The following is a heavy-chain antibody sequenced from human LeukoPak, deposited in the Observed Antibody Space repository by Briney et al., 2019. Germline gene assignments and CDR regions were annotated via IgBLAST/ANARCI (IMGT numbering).Heavy chain of an antibody. D-gene: IGHD1-26*01. CDR2: VYRSGHT. Sequence: SETLSLTCTVSGVSISSSNSYWGWIRQPPGKGLEWIGSVYRSGHTYYNESLKSRVTISVETSETQFSLRLTSVTAADTAMYYCVRDMSGGDAFDVWGQGTVVIVSS. V-gene: IGHV4-39*07. CDR1: GVSISSSNSY. CDR3: VRDMSGGDAFDV. J-gene: IGHJ3*01.